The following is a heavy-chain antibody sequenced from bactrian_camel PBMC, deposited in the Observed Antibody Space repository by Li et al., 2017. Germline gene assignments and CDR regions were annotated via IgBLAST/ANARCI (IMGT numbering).Heavy chain of an antibody. CDR2: INSWSGNE. V-gene: IGHV3S31*01. CDR1: GFTFSSYA. CDR3: AKDIDY. Sequence: VQLVESGGGSVQAGETLRLSCAASGFTFSSYAMSWVRQAPGKGLEWVSNINSWSGNEYYADSVKGRFAISRDNAKNTLYLQLNGLKTEDTAMYYCAKDIDYLGQGTQVTVS. J-gene: IGHJ4*01.